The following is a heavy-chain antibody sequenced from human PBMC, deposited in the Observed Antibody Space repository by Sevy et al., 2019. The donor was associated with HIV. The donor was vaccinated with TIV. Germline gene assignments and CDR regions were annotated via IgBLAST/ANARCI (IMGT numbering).Heavy chain of an antibody. D-gene: IGHD3-10*01. V-gene: IGHV3-7*03. J-gene: IGHJ4*02. CDR1: GFTFSSYW. CDR2: IKQDGSEK. CDR3: ARVRGTMVRGVIIKTYYFDY. Sequence: GGSLRLSCAASGFTFSSYWMSWVRQAPGKGLEWVANIKQDGSEKYYVDSVKGRFTISRDNAKNSLYLQMNSLRAEDTAVYYCARVRGTMVRGVIIKTYYFDYWGQGTLVIVSS.